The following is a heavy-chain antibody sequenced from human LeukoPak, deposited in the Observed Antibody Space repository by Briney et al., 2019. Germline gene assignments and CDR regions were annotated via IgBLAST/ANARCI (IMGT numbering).Heavy chain of an antibody. J-gene: IGHJ6*03. V-gene: IGHV4-39*07. D-gene: IGHD3-22*01. CDR1: GGSISSSSYY. Sequence: SETLSLTCTVSGGSISSSSYYWGWIRQPPGKGLEWIGSIYYSGSTYYNPSLKSRVTISVDTSKNQFSLKLSSVTAADTAVYYCARGDRPYYYDSSGYSPHYYYYMDVWGKGTTVTVSS. CDR3: ARGDRPYYYDSSGYSPHYYYYMDV. CDR2: IYYSGST.